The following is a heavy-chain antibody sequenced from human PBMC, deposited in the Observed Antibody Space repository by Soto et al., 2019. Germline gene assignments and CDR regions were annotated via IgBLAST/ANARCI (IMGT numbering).Heavy chain of an antibody. CDR2: ISWNSGSI. Sequence: EVQLVESGGGLVQPGRSLRLYCAASGFTFDDYAMHWVRQAPGKGLEWVSGISWNSGSIGYADSVKGRFTISRDNAKNSLYLQMNSLRAEDTALYYCAKDRGAVDTAMVLDYWGQGTLVTVSS. CDR1: GFTFDDYA. CDR3: AKDRGAVDTAMVLDY. V-gene: IGHV3-9*01. D-gene: IGHD5-18*01. J-gene: IGHJ4*02.